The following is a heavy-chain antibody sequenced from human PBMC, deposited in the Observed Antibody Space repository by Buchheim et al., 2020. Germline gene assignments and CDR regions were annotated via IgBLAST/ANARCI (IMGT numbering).Heavy chain of an antibody. CDR2: IYPGDSDT. D-gene: IGHD3-10*01. V-gene: IGHV5-51*03. CDR3: ARRYSYFSSGSYYNEWALDV. J-gene: IGHJ6*02. Sequence: EVQLVQSGVEVKKPGESLKISCKGSGYTFSDYWIGWVRQMPGKGLEWMGIIYPGDSDTRYSPSFQGQVTISGDKSINTAYPQWSSLKASDTAMYYCARRYSYFSSGSYYNEWALDVWGQGT. CDR1: GYTFSDYW.